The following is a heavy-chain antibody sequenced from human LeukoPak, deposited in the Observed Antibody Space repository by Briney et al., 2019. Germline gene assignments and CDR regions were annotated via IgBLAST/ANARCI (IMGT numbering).Heavy chain of an antibody. CDR1: GGSISSYY. Sequence: SETLSLTCTVPGGSISSYYWSWIRQPPGKGLEWIGYIYYSGSTNYNPSLKSRVTISVDTSKNQFSLKLSSVTAADTAVYYCARHRGITVIVPDAFDIWGQGTMVTVSS. V-gene: IGHV4-59*08. D-gene: IGHD3-22*01. CDR2: IYYSGST. J-gene: IGHJ3*02. CDR3: ARHRGITVIVPDAFDI.